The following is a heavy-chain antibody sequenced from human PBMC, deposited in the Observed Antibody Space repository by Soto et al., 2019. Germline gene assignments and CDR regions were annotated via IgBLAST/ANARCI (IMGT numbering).Heavy chain of an antibody. D-gene: IGHD3-22*01. CDR3: AKDSLRGDSSGYPGDAFDI. CDR2: ISGSGGST. V-gene: IGHV3-23*01. Sequence: EVQLLESGGGLVQPGGSLRLSCAASGFTFSSYAMSWVRQAPGKGLEWVSAISGSGGSTYYADSVKGRFTISRDNSKNTLYLHMNSLRAEDTAVYYCAKDSLRGDSSGYPGDAFDIWGQGTMVTVSS. J-gene: IGHJ3*02. CDR1: GFTFSSYA.